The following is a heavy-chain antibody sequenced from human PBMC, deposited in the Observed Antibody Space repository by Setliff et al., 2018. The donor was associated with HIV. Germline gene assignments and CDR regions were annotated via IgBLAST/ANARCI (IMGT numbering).Heavy chain of an antibody. CDR2: IYSSGST. CDR1: GGSSSSRSYY. CDR3: ARDGRHDRNRWYVTHQYFKY. J-gene: IGHJ1*01. Sequence: SETLSLTCTVSGGSSSSRSYYWGWIRQPPGKGLEWIGSIYSSGSTYYNPSLRSRVTISVDTSKKQFSLRLSSVTAADTAVYYCARDGRHDRNRWYVTHQYFKYWGQGTLVTVSS. D-gene: IGHD2-15*01. V-gene: IGHV4-39*07.